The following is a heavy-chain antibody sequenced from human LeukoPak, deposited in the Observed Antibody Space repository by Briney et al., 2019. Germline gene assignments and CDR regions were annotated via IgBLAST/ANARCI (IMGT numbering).Heavy chain of an antibody. Sequence: PSETLSLTCAVSGYSISSGYYWGWIRQPPGMGLEWIGSIYHSGSTYYNPSLKSRVTISVDTSKNQFSLKLSSVTAADTAVYYCARYGDFVEGFGYWGQGTLVTVSS. V-gene: IGHV4-38-2*01. CDR1: GYSISSGYY. CDR2: IYHSGST. J-gene: IGHJ4*02. CDR3: ARYGDFVEGFGY. D-gene: IGHD4-17*01.